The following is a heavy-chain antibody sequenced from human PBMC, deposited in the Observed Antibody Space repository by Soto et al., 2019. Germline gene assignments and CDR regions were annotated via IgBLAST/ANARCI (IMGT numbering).Heavy chain of an antibody. V-gene: IGHV5-10-1*01. J-gene: IGHJ6*02. CDR2: IDPSDSYT. Sequence: ESLKISCKGSGYSFTSYWISWVRQMPGKGLEWMGRIDPSDSYTNYSPSFQGHVTISADKSISTAYLQWSSLKASDTAMYYCATSAPTYYYYGMDGWGQGTTVTVSS. CDR1: GYSFTSYW. CDR3: ATSAPTYYYYGMDG.